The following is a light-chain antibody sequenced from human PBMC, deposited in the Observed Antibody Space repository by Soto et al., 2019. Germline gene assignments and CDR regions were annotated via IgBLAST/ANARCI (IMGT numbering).Light chain of an antibody. CDR1: QSITTY. Sequence: DIQMTQSPSSLSASVGDRVTITCRASQSITTYLNWYQQKPGKAPKLLIYAASSLQSGVPSRFSGGGSGTDFTLTIGSLQPEDFATYYCQQGYSTVVTFAGGTKVEIK. CDR3: QQGYSTVVT. CDR2: AAS. V-gene: IGKV1-39*01. J-gene: IGKJ4*01.